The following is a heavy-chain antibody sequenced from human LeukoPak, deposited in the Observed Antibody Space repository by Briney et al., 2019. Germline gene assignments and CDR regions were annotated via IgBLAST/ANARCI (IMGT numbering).Heavy chain of an antibody. CDR2: INPNSGGT. D-gene: IGHD1-26*01. CDR3: AREVGAIGSCFDY. J-gene: IGHJ4*02. Sequence: GASVKVSCKASGYTFTGYYMHWVRQAPGQGLEWMGWINPNSGGTNYAQKFQGRVTMTRDTSISTAYMELSRLRSDDTAVYYCAREVGAIGSCFDYWGQGTLVTVSS. CDR1: GYTFTGYY. V-gene: IGHV1-2*02.